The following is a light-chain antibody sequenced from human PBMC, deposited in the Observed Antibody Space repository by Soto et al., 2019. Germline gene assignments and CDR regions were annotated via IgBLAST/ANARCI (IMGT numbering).Light chain of an antibody. CDR1: QGIAPY. V-gene: IGKV1-27*01. CDR3: QKYNSAPLT. Sequence: DVQMTQSPSSLSAFVGDRVTITCRARQGIAPYLAWFQQKPGKVPKLLIYATSTLQSGVPSRFSGSGSGTDFTLTINSLQPEDVGTYYCQKYNSAPLTFGGGTKGESK. CDR2: ATS. J-gene: IGKJ4*01.